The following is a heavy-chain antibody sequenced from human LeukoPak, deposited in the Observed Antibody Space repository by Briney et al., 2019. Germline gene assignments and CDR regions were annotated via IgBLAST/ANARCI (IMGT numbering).Heavy chain of an antibody. D-gene: IGHD6-19*01. CDR1: GFTFSSYW. CDR2: INSDGSST. CDR3: VPEEKYSSGWYFFDY. Sequence: PGGSLRLSCAASGFTFSSYWMHWVRQAPGKGLLWVSRINSDGSSTSYADSVKGRFTISRDNAKNTLYLQMNSLRAEDTAVYYCVPEEKYSSGWYFFDYWGQGTLVTVSS. J-gene: IGHJ4*02. V-gene: IGHV3-74*01.